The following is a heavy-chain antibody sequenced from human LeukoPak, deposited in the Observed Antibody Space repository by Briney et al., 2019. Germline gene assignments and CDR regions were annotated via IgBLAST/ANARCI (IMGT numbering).Heavy chain of an antibody. CDR2: ISWNSGSI. CDR3: AKGGEVLAYYYYMDV. V-gene: IGHV3-9*01. J-gene: IGHJ6*03. CDR1: GFTFDDYA. Sequence: GGSLRLSCAASGFTFDDYAMHWVRQAPGKGLEWVSGISWNSGSIGYADSVKGRFTISRDNAKNSLYMQMNRLRAEDTALYYCAKGGEVLAYYYYMDVWGKGTTVTVSS. D-gene: IGHD3-16*01.